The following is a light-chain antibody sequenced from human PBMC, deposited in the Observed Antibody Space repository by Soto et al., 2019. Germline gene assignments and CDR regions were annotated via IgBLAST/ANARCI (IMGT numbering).Light chain of an antibody. J-gene: IGKJ1*01. CDR1: QDIGGR. V-gene: IGKV1-12*01. Sequence: DIQITQSPSSLFASVVDRIAITFRASQDIGGRLAWFQQKPGKAPQYLIQAASILQSGVPSRFSGSGSGTEFILTINNLQPEDFASYFCLQVYSFPRTFGLGTKVDIK. CDR2: AAS. CDR3: LQVYSFPRT.